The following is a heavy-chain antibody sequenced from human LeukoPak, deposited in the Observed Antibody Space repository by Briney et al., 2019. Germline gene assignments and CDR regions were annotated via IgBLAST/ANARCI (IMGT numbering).Heavy chain of an antibody. CDR1: GGSISSYY. CDR2: IYYSGST. V-gene: IGHV4-59*01. CDR3: ARAKRAKSEYYNYMDV. J-gene: IGHJ6*03. Sequence: SETLSLTCTVSGGSISSYYWSWIRQPPGKGLEWIGYIYYSGSTNYNPSLKSRVTISVDTSKNQFSLKLSSVTAADTAVYYCARAKRAKSEYYNYMDVWGKGTTVTVSS.